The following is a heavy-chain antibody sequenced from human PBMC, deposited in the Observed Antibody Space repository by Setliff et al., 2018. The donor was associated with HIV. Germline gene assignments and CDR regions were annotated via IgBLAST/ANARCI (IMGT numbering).Heavy chain of an antibody. CDR1: GVSTSIHY. J-gene: IGHJ3*01. CDR3: ARVQMAYAAFDV. CDR2: IYYSGST. D-gene: IGHD4-17*01. Sequence: PSETLSLTCTVSGVSTSIHYWSWIRQPPGKGLEWIGYIYYSGSTNYNPSLKSRVTLSVDPSKHQLSLKLSSVTAADTAVYYCARVQMAYAAFDVWGQGTMVTVSS. V-gene: IGHV4-59*11.